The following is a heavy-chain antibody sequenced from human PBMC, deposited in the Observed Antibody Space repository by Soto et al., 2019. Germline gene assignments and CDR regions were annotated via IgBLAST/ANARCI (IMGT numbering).Heavy chain of an antibody. CDR1: GGTFSSYA. CDR2: IIPIFGTA. J-gene: IGHJ4*02. D-gene: IGHD5-18*01. V-gene: IGHV1-69*13. CDR3: ARDLGYSYGSGY. Sequence: SVKVSCKASGGTFSSYAISWVRQAPGQGLEWMGGIIPIFGTANYAQKFQGRVTITADESTSTAYMELSSLRSEDTAVYYCARDLGYSYGSGYWGQGTLVTVSS.